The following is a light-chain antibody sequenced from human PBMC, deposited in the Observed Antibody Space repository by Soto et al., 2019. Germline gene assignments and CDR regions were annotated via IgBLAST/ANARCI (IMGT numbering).Light chain of an antibody. V-gene: IGKV3-20*01. J-gene: IGKJ2*01. Sequence: EIVLTQSPGTLSLSPGERATLSCSASQSVSSSYLAWYQQKPGQAPRLLIYGASSRATGIPDRFSGSGSETDFTLTISRLEPEDFAVYYCQQYGSSRTFGQGTKLEIK. CDR1: QSVSSSY. CDR2: GAS. CDR3: QQYGSSRT.